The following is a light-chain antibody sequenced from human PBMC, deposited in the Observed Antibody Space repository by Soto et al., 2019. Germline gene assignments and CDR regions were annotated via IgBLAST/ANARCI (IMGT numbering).Light chain of an antibody. J-gene: IGKJ5*01. CDR1: QSVDSL. CDR2: RAS. CDR3: QQRSNWIT. Sequence: EIVMTQSPATLSVSPGETATLSCKTSQSVDSLLAWYQQKPGQAPRLLIYRASTRTTGIPARFSGSGSGTDFTLTISSLEPEDFAVYHCQQRSNWITFGQGTRLEIK. V-gene: IGKV3-11*01.